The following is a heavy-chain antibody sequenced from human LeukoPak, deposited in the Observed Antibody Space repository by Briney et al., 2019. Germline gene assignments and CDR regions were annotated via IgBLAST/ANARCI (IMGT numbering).Heavy chain of an antibody. V-gene: IGHV3-53*05. CDR1: GFTISSNY. CDR3: AKSVVYYDFWSLPNDY. Sequence: GGSLRLSCAASGFTISSNYMSWVRQAPGKGLEWVSVIYSGGSTYYADSVKGRFTISIDNSKNTLFLQMNSLRAEDTAVYYCAKSVVYYDFWSLPNDYWGQGTLVTVSS. J-gene: IGHJ4*02. D-gene: IGHD3-3*01. CDR2: IYSGGST.